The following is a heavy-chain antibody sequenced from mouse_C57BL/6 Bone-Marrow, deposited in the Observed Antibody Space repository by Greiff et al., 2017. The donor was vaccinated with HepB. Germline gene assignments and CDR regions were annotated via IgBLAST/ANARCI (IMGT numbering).Heavy chain of an antibody. D-gene: IGHD2-3*01. V-gene: IGHV3-6*01. CDR1: GYSITSGYY. Sequence: EVQRVESGPGLVKPSQSLSLTCSVTGYSITSGYYWNWIRQFPGNKLEWMGYISYDGSNNYNPSLKNRISITRDTSKNQFFLKLNSVTTEDTATYYCASSDGYYVWFAYWGQGTLVTVSA. CDR2: ISYDGSN. J-gene: IGHJ3*01. CDR3: ASSDGYYVWFAY.